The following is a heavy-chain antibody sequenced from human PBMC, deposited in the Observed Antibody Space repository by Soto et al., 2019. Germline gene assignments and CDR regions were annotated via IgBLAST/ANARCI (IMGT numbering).Heavy chain of an antibody. CDR2: IYYSGST. J-gene: IGHJ4*02. V-gene: IGHV4-39*01. CDR3: ARLDYDSSRYFVY. Sequence: SETLSLTCTVSCGSISSRSYYWGWIRQPPGKGLDWIGSIYYSGSTYYNPSLKSRVTIFVDTSKNQFSLKLTSVTAADTAVYFCARLDYDSSRYFVYWGQGTLVTVSS. CDR1: CGSISSRSYY. D-gene: IGHD3-22*01.